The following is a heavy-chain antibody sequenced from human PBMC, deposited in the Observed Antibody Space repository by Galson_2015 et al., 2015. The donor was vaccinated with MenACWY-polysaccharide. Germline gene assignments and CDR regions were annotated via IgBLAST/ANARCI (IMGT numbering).Heavy chain of an antibody. CDR3: ARGHYGMDV. CDR2: IKKDGSEK. Sequence: SLRLSCAVSGFTFKNYWMGWVRQAPGKGLEWVANIKKDGSEKYCVDSVKGRFTISRDNARNSLYLQMNGLRGEDTAVYYCARGHYGMDVWGQGTTVTVS. V-gene: IGHV3-7*01. J-gene: IGHJ6*02. CDR1: GFTFKNYW.